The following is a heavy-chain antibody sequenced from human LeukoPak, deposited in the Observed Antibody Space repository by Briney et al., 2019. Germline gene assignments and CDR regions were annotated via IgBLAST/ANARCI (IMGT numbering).Heavy chain of an antibody. CDR3: AREGVVLAVAGPPPNDY. CDR2: ISAYNGNT. V-gene: IGHV1-18*01. Sequence: GASVKVSCKASGYTFTSYGISWVRQAPGQGLEWMGWISAYNGNTNYAQKLQGRVTMTTDTSTSTAYMELRSLRSDDTAVYYCAREGVVLAVAGPPPNDYWGQGTLVTVSS. J-gene: IGHJ4*02. D-gene: IGHD6-19*01. CDR1: GYTFTSYG.